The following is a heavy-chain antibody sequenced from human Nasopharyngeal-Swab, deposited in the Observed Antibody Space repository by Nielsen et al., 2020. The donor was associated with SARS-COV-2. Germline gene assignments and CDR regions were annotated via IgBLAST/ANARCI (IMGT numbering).Heavy chain of an antibody. CDR2: ISYSGDKT. CDR1: GFSFNTYA. CDR3: AKEEYCSGRSCSYLDS. Sequence: GGSLRLSCAASGFSFNTYAMTWVRQAPGKGLEWVAGISYSGDKTYYGDSVTGRFTISRDNSDNTLYLQMNDLRAEDTAVYYCAKEEYCSGRSCSYLDSWGQGTLVTVSS. D-gene: IGHD2-15*01. J-gene: IGHJ4*02. V-gene: IGHV3-23*01.